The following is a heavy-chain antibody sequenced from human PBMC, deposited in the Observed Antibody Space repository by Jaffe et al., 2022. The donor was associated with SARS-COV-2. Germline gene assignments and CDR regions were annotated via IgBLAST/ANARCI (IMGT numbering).Heavy chain of an antibody. Sequence: EVQLVESGGGLVQPGGSLRLSCAASGFPFNTFWMGWVRQAPGKGLEWVAHIKQDGTEKNYLRSVRGRFTVFRDNAKNSLFLQMKNLRVDDTATYYCVRDGGSLTTYSGGWNSIFFDYWGQGTLVTVSS. V-gene: IGHV3-7*01. CDR2: IKQDGTEK. J-gene: IGHJ4*02. D-gene: IGHD6-19*01. CDR1: GFPFNTFW. CDR3: VRDGGSLTTYSGGWNSIFFDY.